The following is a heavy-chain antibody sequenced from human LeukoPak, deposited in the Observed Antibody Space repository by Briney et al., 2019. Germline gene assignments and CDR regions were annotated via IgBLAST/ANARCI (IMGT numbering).Heavy chain of an antibody. Sequence: SETLSLTCTVSGGSISSGGHYWSWIRQHPGKGLEWIGYINYSGSTYYNPSLKSRVTISVDTSQNQFSLKLSSVTAADTAVYYCARDEAIFGAGYYYGMDVWGQGTTGTVSS. CDR3: ARDEAIFGAGYYYGMDV. CDR1: GGSISSGGHY. CDR2: INYSGST. V-gene: IGHV4-31*03. J-gene: IGHJ6*02. D-gene: IGHD3-3*01.